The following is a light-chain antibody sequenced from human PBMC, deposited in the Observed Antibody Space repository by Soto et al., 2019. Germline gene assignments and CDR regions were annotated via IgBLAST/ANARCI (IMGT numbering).Light chain of an antibody. Sequence: EIVLTQSPATLSLSPGERATLSCRASQSVSSYLGWYQQKPGQAPRLLIYDASNRAPGIPARFSGSGSGTDFTLTISSLEAEDFAVYYCKQRSNWPTLTFGGGTNVEIK. CDR2: DAS. CDR3: KQRSNWPTLT. J-gene: IGKJ4*01. CDR1: QSVSSY. V-gene: IGKV3-11*01.